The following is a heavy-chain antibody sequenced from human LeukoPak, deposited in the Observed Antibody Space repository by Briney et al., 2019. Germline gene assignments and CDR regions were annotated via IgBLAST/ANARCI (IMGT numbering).Heavy chain of an antibody. CDR1: GFTFSSYG. J-gene: IGHJ4*02. V-gene: IGHV3-30*02. CDR3: ATFVGATTPPIDY. Sequence: PGGSLRLSCAASGFTFSSYGMHWVRQAPGKGLEWVAFIRYDGSNKYYADSVKGRFTISRDNSKNTLHLQMNSLRGEDTAVYYCATFVGATTPPIDYWGQGTPVTVS. D-gene: IGHD1-26*01. CDR2: IRYDGSNK.